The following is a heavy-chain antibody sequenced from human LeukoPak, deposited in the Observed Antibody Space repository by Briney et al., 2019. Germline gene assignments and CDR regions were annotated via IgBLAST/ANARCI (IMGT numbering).Heavy chain of an antibody. CDR1: GFTLTTYA. D-gene: IGHD1/OR15-1a*01. J-gene: IGHJ1*01. Sequence: PGGSLRLSCAASGFTLTTYALSWVRQAPGKGLEWVSTISGSDDSTFYSDSVKGRFTISRDTTGNTVYLQMNSLRADDTALYYCAKEGWTNWGQGTLVTVSS. CDR3: AKEGWTN. V-gene: IGHV3-23*01. CDR2: ISGSDDST.